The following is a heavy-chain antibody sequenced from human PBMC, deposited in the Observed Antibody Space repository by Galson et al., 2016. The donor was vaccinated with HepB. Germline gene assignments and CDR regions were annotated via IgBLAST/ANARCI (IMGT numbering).Heavy chain of an antibody. J-gene: IGHJ4*02. D-gene: IGHD6-19*01. Sequence: SLRLSCAASGFTFSSYWMHWVRQAPGKGLAWVSRINSDESNTNYADSVKGRFTISRDDAKNTLYLQMNSLRADDTAVYYCAKKSLVAGTATYVFDNWGQGTLVTVSS. CDR2: INSDESNT. V-gene: IGHV3-74*01. CDR3: AKKSLVAGTATYVFDN. CDR1: GFTFSSYW.